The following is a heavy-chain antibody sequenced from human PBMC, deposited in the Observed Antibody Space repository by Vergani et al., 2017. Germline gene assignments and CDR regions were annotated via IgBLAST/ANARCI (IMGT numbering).Heavy chain of an antibody. CDR2: IYPGDSDT. V-gene: IGHV5-51*01. J-gene: IGHJ4*02. CDR3: TRHVPCGDGACLHFDH. Sequence: VQLVQSGAEVKKPGESLKISCKGSGYKFTNYWIGWVRQMPGKGLEWMGIIYPGDSDTRYSPSFQGQVTISADKSISTAYLQWRSLKASDTAIYYCTRHVPCGDGACLHFDHWGQGTQVTVSS. CDR1: GYKFTNYW. D-gene: IGHD2-21*01.